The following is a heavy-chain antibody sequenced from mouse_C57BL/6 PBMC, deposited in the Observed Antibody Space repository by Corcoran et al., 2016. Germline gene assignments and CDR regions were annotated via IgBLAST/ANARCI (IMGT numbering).Heavy chain of an antibody. CDR1: GYTFTTYG. CDR2: INTYSGVP. J-gene: IGHJ2*01. CDR3: ARREYFDY. V-gene: IGHV9-3*01. Sequence: QIQLVQSGPELKKPGETVKISCKASGYTFTTYGMSWVKQAPGKGLKWMGWINTYSGVPTYADDFKGRFAFSLETSASTAYLQINNLKNEDTATYFCARREYFDYWGQGTTLTVSS.